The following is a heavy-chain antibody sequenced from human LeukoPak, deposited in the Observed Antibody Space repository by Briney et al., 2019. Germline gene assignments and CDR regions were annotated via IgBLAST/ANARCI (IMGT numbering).Heavy chain of an antibody. D-gene: IGHD3-10*01. CDR3: ARHYGSGSYYDAFDI. V-gene: IGHV1-18*01. Sequence: GASVKVSCKASGYTFTSYAITWVRQAPGQGLEWMGWISSYNGNTNYAQKLQGRVTMTTDTSTSTAYMELRSLRSDDTAVYYCARHYGSGSYYDAFDIWGQGTMVTVSS. CDR2: ISSYNGNT. CDR1: GYTFTSYA. J-gene: IGHJ3*02.